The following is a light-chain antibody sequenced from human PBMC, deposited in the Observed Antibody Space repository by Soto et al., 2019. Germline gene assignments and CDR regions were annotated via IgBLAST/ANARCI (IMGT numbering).Light chain of an antibody. V-gene: IGKV1-33*01. CDR2: EAS. CDR3: QQYDNPPHT. J-gene: IGKJ2*01. CDR1: QDISNY. Sequence: DIQMTQSPSSLSASVGDRVTITCQASQDISNYLNWYQQKPGKAPKLLIYEASNLATGVPARFSGSGSGTDFTFTISRLQPEDIATYYCQQYDNPPHTFGQGTKLEIK.